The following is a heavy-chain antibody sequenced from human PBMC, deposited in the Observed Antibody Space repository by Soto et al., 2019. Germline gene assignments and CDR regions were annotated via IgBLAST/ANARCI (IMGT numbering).Heavy chain of an antibody. CDR1: GYTFSNYG. CDR3: ARGGSSWSAEYYQH. V-gene: IGHV1-18*04. CDR2: IRGYNGKT. D-gene: IGHD6-13*01. Sequence: QVQLVQYGAEMKKPGASVKVSCKASGYTFSNYGVTWVRQAPGQGPEWIGWIRGYNGKTKYAQKFQGRVTMTTDTSTSTAYMEVRSLRSDDTAVYYCARGGSSWSAEYYQHWGKGTLVIVSS. J-gene: IGHJ1*01.